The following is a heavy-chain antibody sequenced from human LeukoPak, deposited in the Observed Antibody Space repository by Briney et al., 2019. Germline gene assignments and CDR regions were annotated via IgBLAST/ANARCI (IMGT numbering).Heavy chain of an antibody. CDR1: GFTFSIYW. CDR3: ARDSIYDFWSGGTDY. J-gene: IGHJ4*02. D-gene: IGHD3-3*01. V-gene: IGHV3-7*01. CDR2: IKQDGSEK. Sequence: PGGSLRLSCTASGFTFSIYWMSWARQAPGKGLEWVANIKQDGSEKYYVDSVRGRFTISRDNAKKSLYLQMSSLRAEDTAVYYCARDSIYDFWSGGTDYWGQGTLVTVSS.